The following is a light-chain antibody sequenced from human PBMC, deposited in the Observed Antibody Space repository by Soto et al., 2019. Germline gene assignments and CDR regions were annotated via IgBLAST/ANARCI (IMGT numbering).Light chain of an antibody. V-gene: IGKV3-20*01. CDR2: HAS. Sequence: EIVLTQSPGTLSLSPGERATLSCRASQSVGRDYLAWFQQKPGQAPRLLIYHASIRATDIPDRFSGSGSGTDFTLTISKLEPEDFVVYYCHQYAYSPHTFGQGTKLETK. CDR3: HQYAYSPHT. CDR1: QSVGRDY. J-gene: IGKJ2*01.